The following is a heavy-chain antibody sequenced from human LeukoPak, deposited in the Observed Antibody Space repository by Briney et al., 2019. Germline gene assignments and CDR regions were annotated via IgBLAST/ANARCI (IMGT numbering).Heavy chain of an antibody. D-gene: IGHD3-10*01. CDR2: IRYDGSNK. Sequence: GGSLRLSCAASGFTFSNYGMHWVRQAPGKGLEWVAFIRYDGSNKYYADSVKGRFTISRDNSKNTLYLQMNSLRAEDTAVYYCAKGSYGSGSYFTHYYYYYMDVWGKGTTVTISS. V-gene: IGHV3-30*02. CDR1: GFTFSNYG. J-gene: IGHJ6*03. CDR3: AKGSYGSGSYFTHYYYYYMDV.